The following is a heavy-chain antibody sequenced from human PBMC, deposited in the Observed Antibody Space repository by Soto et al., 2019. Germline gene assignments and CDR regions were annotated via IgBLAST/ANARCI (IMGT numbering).Heavy chain of an antibody. CDR2: IIPIFGTA. V-gene: IGHV1-69*01. CDR1: GGTFSSYA. J-gene: IGHJ5*02. Sequence: QVQLVQSGAEVKKPGSSVKVSCKASGGTFSSYAISWVRQAPGQGLEWMGGIIPIFGTANYAQKFQGRVTITADESTSTAYMELSSLRSEETAVYYCARAGIVGATTVGTGPGWFDPWGQGTLVTVSS. CDR3: ARAGIVGATTVGTGPGWFDP. D-gene: IGHD1-26*01.